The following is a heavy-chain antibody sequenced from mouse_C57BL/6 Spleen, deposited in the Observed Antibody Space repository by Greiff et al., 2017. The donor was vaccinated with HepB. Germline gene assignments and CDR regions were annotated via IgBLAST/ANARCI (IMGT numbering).Heavy chain of an antibody. CDR3: ARGRENYFYAMDY. J-gene: IGHJ4*01. CDR2: IYPRSGNT. CDR1: GYTFPSYG. D-gene: IGHD2-1*01. V-gene: IGHV1-81*01. Sequence: VQLQESGAELARPGASVKLSCKASGYTFPSYGISWVKQRTGPGLEWIGEIYPRSGNTYYNEKFKGKATLTADKSSSTAYMELRSLTSEDSAVYFCARGRENYFYAMDYWGQGTSVTVSS.